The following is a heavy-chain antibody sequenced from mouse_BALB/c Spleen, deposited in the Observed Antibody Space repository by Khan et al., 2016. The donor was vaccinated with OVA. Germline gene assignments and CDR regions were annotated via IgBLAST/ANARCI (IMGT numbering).Heavy chain of an antibody. CDR1: GYTFTDYT. Sequence: EVQLQQSGPELVKPGASVKMSCKTSGYTFTDYTLHWVKQSHGKSLEWIGNVNPNIGNTRYNQKFKDKATLTLDKSSRTTYMELRSLTSEDSAVYYCVRGNYCYWGQGATLTVSS. V-gene: IGHV1-22*01. CDR2: VNPNIGNT. D-gene: IGHD1-1*01. J-gene: IGHJ2*01. CDR3: VRGNYCY.